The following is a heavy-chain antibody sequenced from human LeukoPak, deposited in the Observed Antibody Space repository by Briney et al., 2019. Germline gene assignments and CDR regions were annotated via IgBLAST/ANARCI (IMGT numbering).Heavy chain of an antibody. CDR1: GYTFTGYH. CDR3: ARDAGSSSDYMDV. V-gene: IGHV1-2*02. J-gene: IGHJ6*03. D-gene: IGHD1-26*01. CDR2: INPNSGGT. Sequence: GASVKVSCKASGYTFTGYHIHWVRQAPGQGLEWMGWINPNSGGTNYAQKFQGRVTMTRDTSISTAYMELSRLRSDDTAVYYCARDAGSSSDYMDVWGKGTTVTVSS.